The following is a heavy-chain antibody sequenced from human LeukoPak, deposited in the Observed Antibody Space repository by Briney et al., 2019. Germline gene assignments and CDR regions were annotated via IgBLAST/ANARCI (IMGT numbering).Heavy chain of an antibody. J-gene: IGHJ4*02. CDR1: GGSVSSGSYY. D-gene: IGHD5-18*01. Sequence: SETLSLTCSVSGGSVSSGSYYWSWIRQPPGKGLEWIGYIYYSGSTNYNPSLKSRVTISVDTSKNQFSLKLSSVTAADTAVYYCARGRFSYGYPYYFDYWGQGTLVTVSS. V-gene: IGHV4-61*01. CDR2: IYYSGST. CDR3: ARGRFSYGYPYYFDY.